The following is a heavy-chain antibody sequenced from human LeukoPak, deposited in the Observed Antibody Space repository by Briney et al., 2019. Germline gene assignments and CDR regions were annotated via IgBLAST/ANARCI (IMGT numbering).Heavy chain of an antibody. CDR3: GLGYYDSSGYPGFDAFDI. V-gene: IGHV5-51*01. Sequence: GESLKISCKGSGYSFTSYWIGWVRQMPGKGLEWMGIIYPGDSGTRYSPSFQGQVTISADKSISTAYLQWSSLKASDTAMYYCGLGYYDSSGYPGFDAFDIWGQGTMVTVSS. D-gene: IGHD3-22*01. J-gene: IGHJ3*02. CDR2: IYPGDSGT. CDR1: GYSFTSYW.